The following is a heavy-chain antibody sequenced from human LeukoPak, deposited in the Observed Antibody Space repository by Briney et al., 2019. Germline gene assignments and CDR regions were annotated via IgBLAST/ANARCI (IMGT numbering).Heavy chain of an antibody. D-gene: IGHD2-15*01. CDR3: AREGSEGVDP. V-gene: IGHV4-30-4*02. Sequence: SETLSLTCTVSGGSISGSDYYWSWIRQPPGRGLEWIGYSYYSGSTYFNPSLKSRAAISLDTSKNHFSLKLSSVTAADTAVYYCAREGSEGVDPWGQGTLVTVSS. CDR1: GGSISGSDYY. J-gene: IGHJ5*02. CDR2: SYYSGST.